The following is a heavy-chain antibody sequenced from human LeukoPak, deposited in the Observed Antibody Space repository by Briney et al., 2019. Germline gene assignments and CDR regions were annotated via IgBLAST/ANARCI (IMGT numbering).Heavy chain of an antibody. CDR1: GLTFSTSN. V-gene: IGHV3-48*01. CDR3: ARDKVTY. CDR2: ISSDGNTM. Sequence: PGGSLRLSCAASGLTFSTSNINWVRQAPGKGLEWVSYISSDGNTMYYANSVKGRFTISRDNAKNSLYLQMSSLRADDTAVYYCARDKVTYWGQGTLVTVSS. J-gene: IGHJ4*02.